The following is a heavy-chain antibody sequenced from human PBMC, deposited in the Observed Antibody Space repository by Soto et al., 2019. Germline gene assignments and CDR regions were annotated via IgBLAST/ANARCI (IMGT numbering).Heavy chain of an antibody. CDR3: ASYDSHRYQYAY. J-gene: IGHJ4*02. CDR1: GGSISSGDYY. V-gene: IGHV4-30-4*01. D-gene: IGHD3-16*02. Sequence: SENPALTCTVSGGSISSGDYYWSWIRQPPGKGLEWIGYIYYSGSTYYNPSLKSRVTISVDTSKNQFSLKLSSVTAADTAVYYFASYDSHRYQYAYRGQG. CDR2: IYYSGST.